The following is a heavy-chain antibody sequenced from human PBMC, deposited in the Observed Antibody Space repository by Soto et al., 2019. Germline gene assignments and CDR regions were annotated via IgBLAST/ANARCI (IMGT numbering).Heavy chain of an antibody. CDR1: GGTFSSYT. D-gene: IGHD6-13*01. Sequence: SVKVSCKASGGTFSSYTISWVRQAPGQGLEWMGRIIPILGIANYAQKFQGRVTITADKSTSTAYMELSSLRSEDTAVYYCAREPSAAAASGAFDIWGQGTRSPSPQ. CDR2: IIPILGIA. CDR3: AREPSAAAASGAFDI. J-gene: IGHJ3*02. V-gene: IGHV1-69*02.